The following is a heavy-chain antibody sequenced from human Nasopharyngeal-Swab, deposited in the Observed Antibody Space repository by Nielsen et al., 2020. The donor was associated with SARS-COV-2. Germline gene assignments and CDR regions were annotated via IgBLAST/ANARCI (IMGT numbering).Heavy chain of an antibody. D-gene: IGHD2-2*01. CDR3: ARHPGYCSSTSCYAGPNAFDI. J-gene: IGHJ3*02. CDR1: GRSISSSSYY. CDR2: IYYSGST. Sequence: SETLSLTCTVSGRSISSSSYYWGWIRQPPGKGLEWIGSIYYSGSTYYNPSLKSRVTISVDTSKNQFSLKLSSVTAADTAVYYCARHPGYCSSTSCYAGPNAFDIWGQGTMVTVSS. V-gene: IGHV4-39*01.